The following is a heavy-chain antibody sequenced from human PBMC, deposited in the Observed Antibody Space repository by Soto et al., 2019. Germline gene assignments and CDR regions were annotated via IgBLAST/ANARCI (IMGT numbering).Heavy chain of an antibody. CDR3: ARGGGYSFGFDYYYGMDV. Sequence: QVQLQQWGAGLLKPSETLSLTCAVYGGSFSGYYWSWIRQPPGKGLEWIGEINNSGSTNYNPSLKSRITILVHTPKNQLSLKVSSVTAADTAVYYCARGGGYSFGFDYYYGMDVWGQGTTVTVSS. CDR1: GGSFSGYY. CDR2: INNSGST. V-gene: IGHV4-34*01. J-gene: IGHJ6*02. D-gene: IGHD5-18*01.